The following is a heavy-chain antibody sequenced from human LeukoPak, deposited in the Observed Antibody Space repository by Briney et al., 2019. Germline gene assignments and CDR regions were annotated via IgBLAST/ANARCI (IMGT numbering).Heavy chain of an antibody. Sequence: PGGSLRLSCAGSGFTFSNYAMSWVRQAPGKGLEWVSSISGSGDNTYNAASVKGRFTISRDNSKNTLYLQMNSLRAEDTAVYYCAKDRSCTNDIRHGDFDYWGQGTLVTVSS. CDR1: GFTFSNYA. J-gene: IGHJ4*02. V-gene: IGHV3-23*01. CDR2: ISGSGDNT. CDR3: AKDRSCTNDIRHGDFDY. D-gene: IGHD2-8*01.